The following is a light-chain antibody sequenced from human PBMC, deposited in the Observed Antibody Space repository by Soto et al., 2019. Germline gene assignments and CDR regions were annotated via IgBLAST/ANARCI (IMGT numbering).Light chain of an antibody. V-gene: IGKV3-11*01. CDR2: DAS. CDR1: QSVSSY. Sequence: EIVLTQSPATLSLSPGERATLSCRASQSVSSYLAWYQQRPGQAPRLLIYDASKRATGIPATFSGSGSGTDFTLTISSLEPEDFAVYYCQQRSDWPLTFGGGTKVEIK. J-gene: IGKJ4*01. CDR3: QQRSDWPLT.